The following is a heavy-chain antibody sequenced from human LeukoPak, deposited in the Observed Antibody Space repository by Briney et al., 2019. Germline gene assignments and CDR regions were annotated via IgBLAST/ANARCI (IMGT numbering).Heavy chain of an antibody. CDR1: GGSISSSSYY. J-gene: IGHJ4*02. CDR2: IYYSGST. Sequence: SETLSLTCTVSGGSISSSSYYWGWIRQPPGKGLEWIGSIYYSGSTYYNPSLKSRVTISVDTSKNQFSLKLSSVTAADTAVYYCARQPVVTNDELYYFDYWGQGTLVTVSS. CDR3: ARQPVVTNDELYYFDY. V-gene: IGHV4-39*01. D-gene: IGHD4-23*01.